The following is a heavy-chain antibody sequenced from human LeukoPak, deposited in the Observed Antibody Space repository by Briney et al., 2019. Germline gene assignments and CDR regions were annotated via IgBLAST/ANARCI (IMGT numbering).Heavy chain of an antibody. CDR3: ARDTDYYGSGRHGYFDH. V-gene: IGHV3-66*01. Sequence: GGSLRLSCEASGFTFSAYAMTWVRQAPGKGLEWVSLIYSGGSTYSADSVKGRFIISRDNSKNTLHLQMNSLRAEDTAVYYCARDTDYYGSGRHGYFDHWGQGTLVTDSS. D-gene: IGHD3-10*01. J-gene: IGHJ1*01. CDR2: IYSGGST. CDR1: GFTFSAYA.